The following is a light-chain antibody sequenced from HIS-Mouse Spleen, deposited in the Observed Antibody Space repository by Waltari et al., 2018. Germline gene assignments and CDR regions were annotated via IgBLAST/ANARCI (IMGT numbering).Light chain of an antibody. J-gene: IGKJ2*01. V-gene: IGKV4-1*01. CDR1: QSVLYSSNNKNY. CDR3: QQYYSTPYT. Sequence: DIVMTQSPDSLAVSLGERATINCKSSQSVLYSSNNKNYLAWYQQKPGQPPKLLIYWASTPESGVPDRFSGSGSGTDFTLTISSLQAEDVAVYYCQQYYSTPYTVGQGTKLEIK. CDR2: WAS.